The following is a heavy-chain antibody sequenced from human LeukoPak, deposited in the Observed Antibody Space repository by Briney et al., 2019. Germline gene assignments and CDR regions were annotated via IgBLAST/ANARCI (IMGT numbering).Heavy chain of an antibody. J-gene: IGHJ6*03. CDR3: ARLMSGSSWPYYYYYYMDV. CDR2: IYPGDSDT. Sequence: GEALQISCQGSGYGFTSYWIGWVRPMPGKGLEWMGIIYPGDSDTRYSPSFQGQVTISADKSISTAYLQWSSLKASDTAMYYCARLMSGSSWPYYYYYYMDVWGKGTTVTISS. D-gene: IGHD6-13*01. CDR1: GYGFTSYW. V-gene: IGHV5-51*01.